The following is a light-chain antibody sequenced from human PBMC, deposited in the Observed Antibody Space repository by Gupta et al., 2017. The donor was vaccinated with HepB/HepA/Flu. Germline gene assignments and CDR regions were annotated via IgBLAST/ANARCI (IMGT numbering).Light chain of an antibody. Sequence: SYELTQPPSVSVSPGQTASITCSGNKLGDKYASWYQQKPGQAPVLVIYQDNKRPSGIPERFSGSNSGNTATLTISGTQAMDEADYYCQAWDSSTVVFGGGTKLTVL. CDR1: KLGDKY. CDR2: QDN. CDR3: QAWDSSTVV. J-gene: IGLJ2*01. V-gene: IGLV3-1*01.